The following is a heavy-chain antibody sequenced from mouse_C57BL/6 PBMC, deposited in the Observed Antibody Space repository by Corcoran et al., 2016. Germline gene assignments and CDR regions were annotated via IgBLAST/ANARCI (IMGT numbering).Heavy chain of an antibody. CDR1: GYTFTSYG. V-gene: IGHV1-81*01. CDR2: IYPRSGNT. J-gene: IGHJ3*01. Sequence: QVQLQQSGAELARPGASVKLSCKASGYTFTSYGISWVKQRTGQGLEWIGEIYPRSGNTYYNEKFKGKATLTADKSSSTAYMELRSLTSEDSAVYFCARIYYDYDDAYWGQGTLVTVSA. D-gene: IGHD2-4*01. CDR3: ARIYYDYDDAY.